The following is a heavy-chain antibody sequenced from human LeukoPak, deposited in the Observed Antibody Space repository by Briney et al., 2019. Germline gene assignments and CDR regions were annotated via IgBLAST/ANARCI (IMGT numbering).Heavy chain of an antibody. Sequence: GGSLRLSCAASGFPFSNYWMHWVRQAPGKGLVWVSRIKSDGSSTHYADSVKGRFTISRDNAKNTLYLQMNSLRAEDTCVYYCARDEYSSSYMDVWGKGTTVTVSS. CDR3: ARDEYSSSYMDV. D-gene: IGHD6-6*01. CDR2: IKSDGSST. J-gene: IGHJ6*03. V-gene: IGHV3-74*01. CDR1: GFPFSNYW.